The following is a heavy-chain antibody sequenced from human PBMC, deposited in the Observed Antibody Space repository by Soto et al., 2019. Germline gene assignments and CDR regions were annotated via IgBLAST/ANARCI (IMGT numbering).Heavy chain of an antibody. Sequence: QVQLVQSGADVKTPGASVRVSCKASGYTFTGYYVHWVREAPGQGLEWMGWINPETGGTSYAQKFQGMVTLSRDTSINTASLELSRLRFDDAAVYFCARERYQVISDGMDVWGQGTTVTVYS. J-gene: IGHJ6*02. V-gene: IGHV1-2*02. CDR2: INPETGGT. CDR3: ARERYQVISDGMDV. D-gene: IGHD2-2*01. CDR1: GYTFTGYY.